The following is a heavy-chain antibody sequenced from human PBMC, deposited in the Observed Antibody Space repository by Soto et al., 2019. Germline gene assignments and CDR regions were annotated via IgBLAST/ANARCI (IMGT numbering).Heavy chain of an antibody. J-gene: IGHJ4*02. Sequence: QVQLEQSGAEVKKPGASVKVSCKASGYTFTSYGISWVRQASGQGLEWMGWISTYNGNTKYAQKLQGRVTMTTDTSTSTAYMELRRLRSDDTAVFYCAREMVRGVGSDYWGQGTLVTVSS. V-gene: IGHV1-18*01. CDR1: GYTFTSYG. CDR3: AREMVRGVGSDY. CDR2: ISTYNGNT. D-gene: IGHD3-10*01.